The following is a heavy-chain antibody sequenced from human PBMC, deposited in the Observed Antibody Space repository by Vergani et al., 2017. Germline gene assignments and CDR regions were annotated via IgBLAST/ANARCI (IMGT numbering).Heavy chain of an antibody. CDR1: GFTFSDYY. CDR3: ARRYSSDY. CDR2: IKQDGSEK. D-gene: IGHD5-18*01. Sequence: VQLVESGGGLVKPGGSLRLSCAASGFTFSDYYMSWVRQAPGKGLEWVANIKQDGSEKYYVDSVKGRFTISRDNAKNSLYLQMNSLRAEDTAVYYCARRYSSDYWGQGTLVTVSS. J-gene: IGHJ4*02. V-gene: IGHV3-7*01.